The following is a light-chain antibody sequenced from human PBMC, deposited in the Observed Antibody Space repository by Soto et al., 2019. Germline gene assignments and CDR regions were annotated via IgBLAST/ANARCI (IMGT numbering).Light chain of an antibody. CDR2: SNN. CDR3: AEWDDSLNGYV. Sequence: QSVLTQPPSASGTPGQRVTISCSGSSSNIGSNTVNWYQQLPGTAPKLRIYSNNQRPSGVPDRFSGSKSGTSDSLAISGLQSEDEADYYCAEWDDSLNGYVFGTGTQLTVL. V-gene: IGLV1-44*01. CDR1: SSNIGSNT. J-gene: IGLJ1*01.